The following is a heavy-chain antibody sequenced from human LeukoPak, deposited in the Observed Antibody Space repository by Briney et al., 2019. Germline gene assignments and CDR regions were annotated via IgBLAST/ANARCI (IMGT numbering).Heavy chain of an antibody. D-gene: IGHD3-10*01. CDR1: GGSISSGGYS. J-gene: IGHJ4*02. V-gene: IGHV4-30-2*01. Sequence: SETLSLTCAVSGGSISSGGYSWSWIRQPPGKGLEWIGYIYHSGSTYYNPSLKSRVTISVDRSKNQFSLKLSSVTAADTAVYYCARESHYGGFDYWGQGTLVTVSS. CDR2: IYHSGST. CDR3: ARESHYGGFDY.